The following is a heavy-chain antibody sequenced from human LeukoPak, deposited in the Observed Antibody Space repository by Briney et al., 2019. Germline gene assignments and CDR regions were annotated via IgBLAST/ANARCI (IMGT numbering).Heavy chain of an antibody. V-gene: IGHV1-46*01. D-gene: IGHD3-22*01. CDR3: ARAYYDSSGYHHNWFDP. CDR1: GYTFTSSY. J-gene: IGHJ5*02. Sequence: ASVKVSCKASGYTFTSSYMHWVRQAPGQGLEWMGIINPSGGSTSYAQKFQGRVTMTRDTSTSTVYMELSSLRSEDTAVYYCARAYYDSSGYHHNWFDPWGQGTLVTVSS. CDR2: INPSGGST.